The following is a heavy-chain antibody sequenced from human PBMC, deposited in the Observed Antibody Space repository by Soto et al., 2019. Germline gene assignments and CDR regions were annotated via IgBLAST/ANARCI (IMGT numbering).Heavy chain of an antibody. CDR1: GYTFTGYY. D-gene: IGHD1-26*01. CDR2: INPNSGGT. Sequence: QVQLVQSGAEVKKPGASVKVSCKASGYTFTGYYMHWVRQAPGQGLELMGWINPNSGGTKYAQKFQGWVTMTRDTSISTAYMELSRLRSDDTAVYYCARDLSAYAFDIWGQGTMVTVSS. J-gene: IGHJ3*02. V-gene: IGHV1-2*04. CDR3: ARDLSAYAFDI.